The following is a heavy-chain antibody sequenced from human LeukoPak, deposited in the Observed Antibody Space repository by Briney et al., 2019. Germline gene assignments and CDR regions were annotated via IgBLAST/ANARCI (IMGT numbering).Heavy chain of an antibody. CDR2: IIPILGIA. Sequence: SVKVSCKASGGTFSSYAISWVRQAPGQGLEWMGRIIPILGIANYAQKFQGRVTITADKSTSTAYMELSSLRSEDTAVYYCARGLTMVRGVNYYYYGMDAWGQGTTVTVSS. V-gene: IGHV1-69*04. J-gene: IGHJ6*02. D-gene: IGHD3-10*01. CDR3: ARGLTMVRGVNYYYYGMDA. CDR1: GGTFSSYA.